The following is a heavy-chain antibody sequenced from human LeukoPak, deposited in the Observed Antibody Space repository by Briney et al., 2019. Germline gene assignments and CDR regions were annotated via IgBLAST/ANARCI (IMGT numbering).Heavy chain of an antibody. CDR3: ARIRSPLPNYYYYGMDV. J-gene: IGHJ6*02. D-gene: IGHD5/OR15-5a*01. V-gene: IGHV3-30-3*01. CDR1: GFTFSSYA. Sequence: GRSLRLSCAASGFTFSSYAMHWVRQAPGKGLEWVAVISYDGSNKYYADSVKGRFTISRDNSKNTLYLQMNSLRAEDTAVYYCARIRSPLPNYYYYGMDVWGQGTTVTVSS. CDR2: ISYDGSNK.